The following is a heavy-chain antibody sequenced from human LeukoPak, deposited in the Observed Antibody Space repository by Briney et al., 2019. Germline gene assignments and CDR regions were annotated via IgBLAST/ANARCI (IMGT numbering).Heavy chain of an antibody. J-gene: IGHJ5*02. CDR1: GGTFSSYA. CDR2: IIPIFGTA. V-gene: IGHV1-69*05. CDR3: ARGGYGDYGFWFDP. D-gene: IGHD4-17*01. Sequence: SVKVSCKASGGTFSSYAISWVRQAPGQGLEWMGGIIPIFGTANYAQKFQGRVTITTDESTSTAYMELSSVTAADTAVYYCARGGYGDYGFWFDPWGQGTLVTVPS.